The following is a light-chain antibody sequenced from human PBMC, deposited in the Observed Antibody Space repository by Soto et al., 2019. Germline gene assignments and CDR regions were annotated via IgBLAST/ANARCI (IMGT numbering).Light chain of an antibody. CDR2: SNN. J-gene: IGLJ3*02. CDR3: AAWDDSLRGV. CDR1: SSNIGSNT. Sequence: QSVLTQPPSASGTPGQRVTISCSGSSSNIGSNTVNWYQQLPGTAPKLLIYSNNQRPSGVPDRFSGSKSGTSAPLAISGLQSEDEADYYCAAWDDSLRGVFGGGTKVTVL. V-gene: IGLV1-44*01.